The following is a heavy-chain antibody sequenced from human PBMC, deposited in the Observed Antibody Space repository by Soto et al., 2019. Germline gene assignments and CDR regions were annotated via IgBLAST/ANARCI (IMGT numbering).Heavy chain of an antibody. D-gene: IGHD2-21*02. CDR3: ASPNGQAYCGGDCYSGAFDI. J-gene: IGHJ3*02. V-gene: IGHV1-69*13. Sequence: GASVKVSCKASGGTFSSYAISWVRQAPGQGLEWMGGIIPIFGTANYAQKFQGRVTITADESTSTAYMELSSLRSEDTAVYYCASPNGQAYCGGDCYSGAFDIWGQGTMVTVSS. CDR1: GGTFSSYA. CDR2: IIPIFGTA.